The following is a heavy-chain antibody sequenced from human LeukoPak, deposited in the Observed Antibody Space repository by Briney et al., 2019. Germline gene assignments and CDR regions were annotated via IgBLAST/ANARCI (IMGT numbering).Heavy chain of an antibody. CDR2: INADGSST. J-gene: IGHJ4*02. CDR3: AGALWEKRSSAYFDY. V-gene: IGHV3-74*01. Sequence: GGSLRLSCAPSGFSFSSYWMHWVRHAPGKGLVWVSLINADGSSTTYADSVKGRFTISRDNVKNTLYLQMNSLRAEDTAVYYCAGALWEKRSSAYFDYWGQGTLVTVSS. D-gene: IGHD1-26*01. CDR1: GFSFSSYW.